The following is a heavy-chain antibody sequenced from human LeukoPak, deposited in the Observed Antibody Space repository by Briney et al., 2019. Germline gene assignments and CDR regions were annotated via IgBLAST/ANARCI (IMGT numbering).Heavy chain of an antibody. V-gene: IGHV1-18*01. D-gene: IGHD3-3*01. CDR3: ARDSPWGVVNYDFWSGYSEAIDI. CDR1: GYTFTSYG. J-gene: IGHJ3*02. CDR2: ISAYNGNT. Sequence: GASVKVSCKASGYTFTSYGISWVRQAPGQGLEWMGWISAYNGNTNYAQKLQGRVTMTTDTSTSTAYMELRSLRSDDTAVYYCARDSPWGVVNYDFWSGYSEAIDIWGQGTMVTVSS.